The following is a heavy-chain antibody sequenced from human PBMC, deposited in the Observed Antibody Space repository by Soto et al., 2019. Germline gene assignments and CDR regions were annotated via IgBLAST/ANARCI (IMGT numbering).Heavy chain of an antibody. D-gene: IGHD1-1*01. V-gene: IGHV4-59*01. CDR3: ARSLSREGGTTDY. CDR2: IYYSGST. J-gene: IGHJ4*02. Sequence: SETLSLTCTVSGGSISSYYWSWIRQPPGKGLEWIGYIYYSGSTNYNPSLKSRVTISVDTSKNQFSLKLSSVTAADTAVYYCARSLSREGGTTDYWGQGTLVTVSS. CDR1: GGSISSYY.